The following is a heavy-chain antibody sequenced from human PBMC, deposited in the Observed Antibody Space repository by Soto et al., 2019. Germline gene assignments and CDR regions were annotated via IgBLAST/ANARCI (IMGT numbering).Heavy chain of an antibody. D-gene: IGHD4-17*01. CDR2: ISYDGSNK. CDR1: GFTFSNYG. Sequence: PGGSLRLSCAASGFTFSNYGMHWVRQAPGKGLEWVAVISYDGSNKYYADSVKGRSTISRDNSKNTLYLQMNSLRAEDTAVYYCAKILQLGDYAFYYYGMDVWGQGTTVTVSS. J-gene: IGHJ6*02. V-gene: IGHV3-30*18. CDR3: AKILQLGDYAFYYYGMDV.